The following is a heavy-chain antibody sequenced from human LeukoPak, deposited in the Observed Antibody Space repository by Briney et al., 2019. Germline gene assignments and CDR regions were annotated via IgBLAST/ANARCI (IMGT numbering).Heavy chain of an antibody. CDR2: MNPNSGNT. CDR3: ARGAGSYYYYYMDV. V-gene: IGHV1-8*01. CDR1: GYTFTSYD. J-gene: IGHJ6*03. Sequence: ASVKVSCKASGYTFTSYDINWVRQATGQGLEWMGWMNPNSGNTGYAQKFQGRVTMTRNTSISTAYMELSSLRSEDTAVYYCARGAGSYYYYYMDVWGKGTTVTISS. D-gene: IGHD3-10*01.